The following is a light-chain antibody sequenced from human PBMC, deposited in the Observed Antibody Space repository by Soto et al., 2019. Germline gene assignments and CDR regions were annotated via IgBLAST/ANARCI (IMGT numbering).Light chain of an antibody. CDR3: CSYAGSYTYV. V-gene: IGLV2-11*01. Sequence: QSVLTQPRSVSGSPGQSVTISCTGISSDVGGYNYVSWYQQHPGKAPKLMIYDVSKRPSGVPDRSSGSKSGNTASLTISGLQAEDEADYYCCSYAGSYTYVFGXGTKVTVL. J-gene: IGLJ1*01. CDR2: DVS. CDR1: SSDVGGYNY.